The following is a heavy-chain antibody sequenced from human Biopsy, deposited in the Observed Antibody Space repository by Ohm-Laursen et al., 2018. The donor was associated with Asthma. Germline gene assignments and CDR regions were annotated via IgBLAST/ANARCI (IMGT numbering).Heavy chain of an antibody. CDR3: ARVASYGDLYFGIDV. D-gene: IGHD4-17*01. V-gene: IGHV4-30-4*01. J-gene: IGHJ6*02. CDR1: GAYIGSRDHH. Sequence: SQTPSLTCTVGGAYIGSRDHHWSWIRQSPGTGLEWIGFVFWSGTTHYNRSLERRLSIPIDTTRNEFSMTLRSVTAADTAVYFCARVASYGDLYFGIDVWGPGTTVSVS. CDR2: VFWSGTT.